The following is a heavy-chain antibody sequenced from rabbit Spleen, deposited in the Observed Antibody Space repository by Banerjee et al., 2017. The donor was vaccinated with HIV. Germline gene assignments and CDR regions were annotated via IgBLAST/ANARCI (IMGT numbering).Heavy chain of an antibody. J-gene: IGHJ4*01. CDR1: GIDFNSGYD. Sequence: QSLEESGGDLVKPGASLTLTCTASGIDFNSGYDAYWVRQAPGKGLEWIASIDGRFRSTYYANWAKGRFPISKTSSTTVTLQMTSLTVADTATYFCARDAGRGDYIDGVFNLWGPGTLVTVS. CDR2: IDGRFRST. V-gene: IGHV1S40*01. D-gene: IGHD8-1*01. CDR3: ARDAGRGDYIDGVFNL.